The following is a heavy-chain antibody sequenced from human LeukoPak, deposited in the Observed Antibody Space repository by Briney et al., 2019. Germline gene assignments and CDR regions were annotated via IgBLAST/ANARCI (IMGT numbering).Heavy chain of an antibody. D-gene: IGHD5-12*01. CDR1: GGSISSSNYY. CDR3: ARGMVATWDFDY. Sequence: SETLSLTCTVSGGSISSSNYYWGWIRQPPGKGLEWIGSIYHSGSTYYNSSLKSRVTISVDTSKNQFSLKLSSVTAADTAAYYCARGMVATWDFDYWGQGTLVTVSS. V-gene: IGHV4-39*01. CDR2: IYHSGST. J-gene: IGHJ4*02.